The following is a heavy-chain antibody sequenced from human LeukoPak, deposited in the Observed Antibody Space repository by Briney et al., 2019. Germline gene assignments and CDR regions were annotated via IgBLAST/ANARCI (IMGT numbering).Heavy chain of an antibody. CDR2: TNTDGSIT. CDR3: ARGYYDRSGYSPDY. V-gene: IGHV3-74*01. Sequence: GGSLRLSRAASGFTFSSYWMHWVRQPPGKGLVWVSRTNTDGSITSYADSVKGRFTISRDNAKNTLYLQMNSLRAEDTAVYYCARGYYDRSGYSPDYWGQGTLVTVSS. D-gene: IGHD3-22*01. J-gene: IGHJ4*02. CDR1: GFTFSSYW.